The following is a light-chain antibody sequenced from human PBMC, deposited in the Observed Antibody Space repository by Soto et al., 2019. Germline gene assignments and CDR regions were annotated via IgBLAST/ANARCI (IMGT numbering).Light chain of an antibody. CDR2: DAS. CDR1: QSISSW. J-gene: IGKJ2*01. CDR3: QQYNSYPVYT. V-gene: IGKV1-5*01. Sequence: DIQMTQSPSTLSASVGDRVTITCRASQSISSWLAWYQQKPGKAPKLLIYDASSLESGVPSRFSGSGSGTEVTLPISSLQPDDVATYDCQQYNSYPVYTFGQGTKLEIK.